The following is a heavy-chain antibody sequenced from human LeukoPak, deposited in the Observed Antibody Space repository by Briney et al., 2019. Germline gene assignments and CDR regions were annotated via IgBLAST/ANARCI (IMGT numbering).Heavy chain of an antibody. CDR1: GFTVSSNY. D-gene: IGHD3-22*01. Sequence: PGGSLSLSCAASGFTVSSNYMNWVRQAPGKGLEWVSVINSGGNAYYADSVKGRFTISRDNSKNMLYLQMNSLRAEDTAVYYCARSQGGTMSLRHFDLWGRGTLVTVSS. CDR2: INSGGNA. J-gene: IGHJ2*01. CDR3: ARSQGGTMSLRHFDL. V-gene: IGHV3-53*01.